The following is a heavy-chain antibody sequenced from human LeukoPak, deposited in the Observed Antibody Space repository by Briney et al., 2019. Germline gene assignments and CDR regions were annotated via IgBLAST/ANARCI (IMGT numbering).Heavy chain of an antibody. CDR3: ARDIGGNSADYYFDY. J-gene: IGHJ4*02. CDR2: LSYNGRNK. Sequence: GRSLRLSCAASGFTFSSFAIHWVRQAPGKGLEWVAVLSYNGRNKRYADSVKGRFTISRDNSQNTLYLQMNSLRAEDTAVYYCARDIGGNSADYYFDYWGQGTLVTVSS. D-gene: IGHD4-23*01. V-gene: IGHV3-30*01. CDR1: GFTFSSFA.